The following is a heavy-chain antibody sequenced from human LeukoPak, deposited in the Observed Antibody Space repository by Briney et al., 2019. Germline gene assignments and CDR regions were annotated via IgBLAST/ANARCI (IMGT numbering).Heavy chain of an antibody. D-gene: IGHD3-10*01. J-gene: IGHJ5*02. Sequence: ASVKVSCKASGYTFTGYYMHWVRQAPGQGLEWMGWINPNSGGTNYAQKFQGRVTMTRDTSISTAHMELSSLRSDDTAVYYCARVIRTMVRGVIVYNWFDPWGQGTPVTASS. CDR1: GYTFTGYY. CDR2: INPNSGGT. V-gene: IGHV1-2*02. CDR3: ARVIRTMVRGVIVYNWFDP.